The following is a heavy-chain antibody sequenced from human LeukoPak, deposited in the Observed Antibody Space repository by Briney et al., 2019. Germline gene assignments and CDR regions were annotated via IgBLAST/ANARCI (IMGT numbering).Heavy chain of an antibody. D-gene: IGHD3-22*01. V-gene: IGHV4-59*01. CDR2: IYYSGST. CDR1: GGSISSYY. CDR3: ARSRSRSRTHYYDSSGPRAFDI. Sequence: SETLSLTCTVSGGSISSYYWSWIRQPPGKGLEWIGYIYYSGSTNYNPSLKSRVTISVDTSKNQFSLKLSSVTAADTAVYYCARSRSRSRTHYYDSSGPRAFDIWGQGTMVTVSS. J-gene: IGHJ3*02.